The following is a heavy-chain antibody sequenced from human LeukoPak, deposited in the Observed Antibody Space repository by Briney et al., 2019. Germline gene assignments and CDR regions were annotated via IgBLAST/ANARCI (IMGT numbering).Heavy chain of an antibody. CDR1: GFTFSSYW. V-gene: IGHV3-7*01. CDR3: ARVRSRSYSSGWYPLDGFDY. J-gene: IGHJ4*02. CDR2: IKQDGSEK. Sequence: GGSLRLSCAASGFTFSSYWMSWVRQAPGKGLEWVANIKQDGSEKYYVDSVKGRFTISRDNAKNSLYLQMNSLRAEDTAVYYCARVRSRSYSSGWYPLDGFDYWGQGTPVTVSS. D-gene: IGHD6-19*01.